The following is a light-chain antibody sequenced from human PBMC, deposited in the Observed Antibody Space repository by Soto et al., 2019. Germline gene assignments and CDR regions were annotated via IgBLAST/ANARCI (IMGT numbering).Light chain of an antibody. V-gene: IGKV1-39*01. J-gene: IGKJ2*01. CDR3: QQTFSPPYT. CDR2: VAS. Sequence: DIQMTQSLSSLSASVGDTVTITCRASQSISNSLSWYQQKPGKDPKFLIYVASTLQRGVPSRFSGSGSGTDFTLTISSLPPEDVATYYCQQTFSPPYTFGQGTKLEIK. CDR1: QSISNS.